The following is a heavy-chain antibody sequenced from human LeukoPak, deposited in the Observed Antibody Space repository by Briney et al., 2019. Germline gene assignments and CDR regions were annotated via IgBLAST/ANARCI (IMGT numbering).Heavy chain of an antibody. CDR2: IRFDGSNK. CDR3: AKGLLRFLEWSFDP. J-gene: IGHJ5*02. V-gene: IGHV3-30*02. Sequence: GGSLRLSCAASGFTFSSYGMHWVRQAPGKGLEWVAFIRFDGSNKYYADSVKGRFTTSRDNSKNTLYLQMNSLRGEDTAVYYCAKGLLRFLEWSFDPWGQGTLVTVSS. CDR1: GFTFSSYG. D-gene: IGHD3-3*01.